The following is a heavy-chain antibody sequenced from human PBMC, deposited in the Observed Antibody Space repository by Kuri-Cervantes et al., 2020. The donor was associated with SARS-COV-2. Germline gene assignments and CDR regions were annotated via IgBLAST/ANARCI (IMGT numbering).Heavy chain of an antibody. CDR2: IYYSGST. D-gene: IGHD3-10*01. V-gene: IGHV4-39*01. CDR3: ARYYNEGYFDY. J-gene: IGHJ4*02. CDR1: GGSISSSSYY. Sequence: SETLSPTCTVSGGSISSSSYYWGWIRQPPGKGLEWIGSIYYSGSTYYNPSLKSRVTISVDTSKNQFSLKLSSVTAADTAVYYCARYYNEGYFDYWGQGTLVTVSS.